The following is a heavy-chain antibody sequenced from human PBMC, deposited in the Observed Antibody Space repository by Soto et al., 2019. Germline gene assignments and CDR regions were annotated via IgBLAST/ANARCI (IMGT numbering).Heavy chain of an antibody. D-gene: IGHD3-22*01. Sequence: PGGSLRLSCAASGSSFRDYYMSWIRQSPGKGLEWLSYITSSSSYTHYADSVKGRFTISRDNSKNTLYLQMNSLRAEDTAVYYCATSPGDYYDSSGYFDYWGQGTLVTVSS. CDR3: ATSPGDYYDSSGYFDY. CDR1: GSSFRDYY. J-gene: IGHJ4*02. V-gene: IGHV3-11*03. CDR2: ITSSSSYT.